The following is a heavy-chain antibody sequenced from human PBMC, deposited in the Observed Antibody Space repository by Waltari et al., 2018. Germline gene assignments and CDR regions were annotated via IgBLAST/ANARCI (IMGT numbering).Heavy chain of an antibody. Sequence: EVQLVESGGGLVEPGGSLRLSCAASGFTFDTYAMHWFRQAPGKGLEYVSAISSNGGNTYYANSVKGRCTISRDNSKNTLYLQMGSLRAEDMAVYYCARGQSSGAPDYWGQGTLVTVSS. V-gene: IGHV3-64*01. D-gene: IGHD3-10*01. CDR2: ISSNGGNT. CDR1: GFTFDTYA. J-gene: IGHJ4*02. CDR3: ARGQSSGAPDY.